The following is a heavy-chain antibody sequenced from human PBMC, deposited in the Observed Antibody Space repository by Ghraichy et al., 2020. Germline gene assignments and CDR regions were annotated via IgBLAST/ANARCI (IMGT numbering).Heavy chain of an antibody. CDR3: VRGRKYAFTSAFYFDT. CDR2: VRTSGDT. V-gene: IGHV3-13*01. Sequence: SCAASGFTFTNYDMHWVRQVAGRGLEWVSIVRTSGDTFYADSVRGRFSISRENAENSLYLQMNSLRAGDTAVYYCVRGRKYAFTSAFYFDTWGRGTPVTVSS. J-gene: IGHJ5*02. CDR1: GFTFTNYD. D-gene: IGHD2/OR15-2a*01.